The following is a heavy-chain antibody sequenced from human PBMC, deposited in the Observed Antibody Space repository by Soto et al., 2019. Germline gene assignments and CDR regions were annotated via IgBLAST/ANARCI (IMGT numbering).Heavy chain of an antibody. V-gene: IGHV3-23*01. CDR1: GFTFSSYA. CDR3: ARGDRGGSGSPASYYYSGLDV. D-gene: IGHD3-10*01. Sequence: DVQLLESGGHLVQPGGSLRLSCAASGFTFSSYAMSWVRQAPGKGLEWVSSVSAGGDMTYYSDSVKGRFTISRDNSNTALFLQMNCLRIEDTALYYCARGDRGGSGSPASYYYSGLDVWGQGTTVTVS. CDR2: VSAGGDMT. J-gene: IGHJ6*02.